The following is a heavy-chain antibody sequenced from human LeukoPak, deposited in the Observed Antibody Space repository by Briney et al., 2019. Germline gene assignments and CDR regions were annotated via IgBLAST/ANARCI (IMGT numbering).Heavy chain of an antibody. J-gene: IGHJ4*02. CDR2: ISSSSSYI. D-gene: IGHD3-10*01. Sequence: GGSLRLSCAASGFTFSSYSMNWVRQAPGKGLEWVSSISSSSSYIYYADSVKGRFTISRDNAKNSLYLQMNSLRAEDTAVYYCARDLGRITMVRGASDYWGRGTLVTVSS. CDR3: ARDLGRITMVRGASDY. CDR1: GFTFSSYS. V-gene: IGHV3-21*01.